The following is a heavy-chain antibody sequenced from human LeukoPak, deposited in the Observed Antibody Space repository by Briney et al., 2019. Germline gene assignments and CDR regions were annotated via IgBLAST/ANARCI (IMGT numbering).Heavy chain of an antibody. J-gene: IGHJ4*02. D-gene: IGHD2-15*01. CDR1: GFTFSSYA. V-gene: IGHV3-64*01. Sequence: GGSLRLSCAASGFTFSSYAMHWVRQAPGKGLEYVSAISSNGGSTYYANSVKGRFTISRDNSKNTLYLQMGSLRAEDMAVYYCARGDRVYCSGGSCYVFDYWGQGTLVTVSS. CDR3: ARGDRVYCSGGSCYVFDY. CDR2: ISSNGGST.